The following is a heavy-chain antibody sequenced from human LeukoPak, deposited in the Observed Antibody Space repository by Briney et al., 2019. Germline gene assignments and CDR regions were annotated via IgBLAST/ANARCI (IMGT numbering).Heavy chain of an antibody. D-gene: IGHD3-3*01. CDR2: IYSGGST. V-gene: IGHV3-53*01. J-gene: IGHJ4*02. CDR3: ARLKYYDFWSAFDY. Sequence: PGGSLRLSCAASGFTFSSYWMSWVRQAPGKGLEWVSVIYSGGSTYYADSVKGRFTISRDNSKNTLYLQMNSLRAEDTAVYYCARLKYYDFWSAFDYWGQGTLVTVSS. CDR1: GFTFSSYW.